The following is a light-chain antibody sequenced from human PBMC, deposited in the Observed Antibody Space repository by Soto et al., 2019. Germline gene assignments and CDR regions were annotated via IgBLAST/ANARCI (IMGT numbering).Light chain of an antibody. J-gene: IGLJ2*01. CDR2: EGS. CDR3: CSYAGSSTFVV. Sequence: QSALTQPASVSGSPGQSITISCTGTISDVGSYNLVSWYQQHPGKAPKLMIYEGSQRPSGVSNRFSGSKSGNTASLTISGLQAEDEADYYCCSYAGSSTFVVFGGGTKLTVL. V-gene: IGLV2-23*01. CDR1: ISDVGSYNL.